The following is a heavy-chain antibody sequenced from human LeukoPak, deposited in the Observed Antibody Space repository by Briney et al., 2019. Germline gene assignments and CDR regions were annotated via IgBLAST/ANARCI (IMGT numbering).Heavy chain of an antibody. J-gene: IGHJ4*02. V-gene: IGHV3-7*01. CDR3: ARATIFGVVSALGPLDS. Sequence: PGGSLRLSCAASGFTFSDYWMTWVRQAPGRGLECMANIKEDGSETYYVDSVEGRFTISRDNAKNSLYLQMNSLRAEDTAVYYCARATIFGVVSALGPLDSWGQGTLVTVSS. CDR2: IKEDGSET. CDR1: GFTFSDYW. D-gene: IGHD3-3*01.